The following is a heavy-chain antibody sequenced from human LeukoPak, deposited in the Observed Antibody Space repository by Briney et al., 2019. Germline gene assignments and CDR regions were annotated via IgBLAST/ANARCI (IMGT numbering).Heavy chain of an antibody. V-gene: IGHV4-39*07. D-gene: IGHD2-2*01. J-gene: IGHJ6*03. CDR2: IYYSGST. CDR3: AIHSVVVPATNSYYYMDV. Sequence: SETLSLTCTVSGGSISSSSYYWGWIRQPPGKGLEWIGSIYYSGSTYYNPSLKSRVTISVDTSKNQFSLKLSSVTAADTAVYYCAIHSVVVPATNSYYYMDVWGKGTTVTVSS. CDR1: GGSISSSSYY.